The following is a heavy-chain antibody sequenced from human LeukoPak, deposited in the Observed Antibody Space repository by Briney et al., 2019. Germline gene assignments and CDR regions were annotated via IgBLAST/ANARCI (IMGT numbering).Heavy chain of an antibody. D-gene: IGHD3-16*02. CDR1: GFTFSSYA. J-gene: IGHJ4*02. V-gene: IGHV3-23*01. CDR3: AKGEYDYVWGSYRPDY. CDR2: ISGSGGRT. Sequence: GGSLRLSCAVSGFTFSSYAMTWVRRPPGKGLEWVSVISGSGGRTYYADSVKGRFTISRDNSKNTLYLQMNSLRAEDTAVYYCAKGEYDYVWGSYRPDYWGQGTLVTVSS.